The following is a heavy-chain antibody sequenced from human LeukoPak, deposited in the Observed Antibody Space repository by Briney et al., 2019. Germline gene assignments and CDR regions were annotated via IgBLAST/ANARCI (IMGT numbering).Heavy chain of an antibody. CDR3: ASLVVPAANFDY. CDR2: INPNSGGT. V-gene: IGHV1-2*02. J-gene: IGHJ4*02. D-gene: IGHD2-2*01. CDR1: GYTFTGYY. Sequence: GASVNVSCTASGYTFTGYYMHWVRQAPGQGLEWMGWINPNSGGTNYAQKFQGRVTMTRDTSISTAYMELSRLRSDDTAVYYCASLVVPAANFDYWGQGTLVTVSS.